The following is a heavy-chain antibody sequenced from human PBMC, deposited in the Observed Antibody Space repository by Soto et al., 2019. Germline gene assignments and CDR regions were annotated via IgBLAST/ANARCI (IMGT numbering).Heavy chain of an antibody. CDR3: ANDLLRPGRAYAMDV. D-gene: IGHD6-25*01. V-gene: IGHV3-30*18. CDR1: GFTFSSYG. Sequence: QVQLVESGGGVVQPGRSLRLSCAASGFTFSSYGMHWVRQAPGKGLEWVAVISYDGSNKYYADSVKGRFAISRDNSKKTLDLQMNSLRAEDTAVYYCANDLLRPGRAYAMDVWGQGTTVTVSS. CDR2: ISYDGSNK. J-gene: IGHJ6*02.